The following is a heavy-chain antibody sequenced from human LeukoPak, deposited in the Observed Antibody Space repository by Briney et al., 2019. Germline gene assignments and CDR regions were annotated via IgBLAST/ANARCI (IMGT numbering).Heavy chain of an antibody. J-gene: IGHJ4*02. Sequence: GGSLRLSCAASGFTFSSYSMNWVRQAPGKGLEWVSSISSSDTYIYHADSVKGRFTISRDNAKNSLYLQMNSLRVEDTAVYYCARGGRYCSGGSCYSPFDYWGQGTLVTVSS. D-gene: IGHD2-15*01. CDR2: ISSSDTYI. CDR3: ARGGRYCSGGSCYSPFDY. V-gene: IGHV3-21*01. CDR1: GFTFSSYS.